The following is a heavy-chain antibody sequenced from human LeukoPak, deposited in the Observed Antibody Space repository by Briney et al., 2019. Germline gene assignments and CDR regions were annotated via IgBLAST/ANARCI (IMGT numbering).Heavy chain of an antibody. V-gene: IGHV4-59*01. J-gene: IGHJ6*03. CDR3: ARETWNYDYYYMDV. Sequence: PSETLSLTCAVYGGSFSGYYWSWIRQPPGKGLEWIGYIYYSGTTNYNPSLKSRVTISVDTSKNQFSLKLSSVTAADTAVYYCARETWNYDYYYMDVWGKGTTVTVSS. D-gene: IGHD1-1*01. CDR2: IYYSGTT. CDR1: GGSFSGYY.